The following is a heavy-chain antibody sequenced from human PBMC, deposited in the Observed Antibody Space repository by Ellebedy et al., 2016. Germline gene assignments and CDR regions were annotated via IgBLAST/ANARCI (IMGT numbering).Heavy chain of an antibody. V-gene: IGHV4-59*01. CDR2: IYYSGST. CDR1: GGSISSYY. Sequence: SETLSLTXTVSGGSISSYYWSWIRQPPGKGLEWIGYIYYSGSTNYNPSLKSRVTISVDTSKNQFSLKLSSVTAADTAVYYCARAFGYYDGSGSLYGMDVWGQGTTVTVSS. J-gene: IGHJ6*02. CDR3: ARAFGYYDGSGSLYGMDV. D-gene: IGHD3-22*01.